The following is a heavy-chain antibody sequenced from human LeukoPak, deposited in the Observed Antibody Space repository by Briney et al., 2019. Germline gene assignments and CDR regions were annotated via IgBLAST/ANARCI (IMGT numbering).Heavy chain of an antibody. J-gene: IGHJ5*02. V-gene: IGHV3-21*01. D-gene: IGHD3-10*01. CDR1: GFTFGSYS. Sequence: GGSLRLSCAASGFTFGSYSMNWVRQAPGKGLEWVSSISSSSSYIYYADSVKGRFTISRDNAKNSLYLQMNSLRAEDTAVYYCARDYGPGSYNWFDPWGQGTLVTVSS. CDR2: ISSSSSYI. CDR3: ARDYGPGSYNWFDP.